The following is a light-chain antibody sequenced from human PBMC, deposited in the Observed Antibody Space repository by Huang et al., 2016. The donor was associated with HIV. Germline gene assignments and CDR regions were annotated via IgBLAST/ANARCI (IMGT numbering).Light chain of an antibody. CDR3: QQYGSSPLT. J-gene: IGKJ4*01. CDR2: GAS. Sequence: EIVLTQSPGTLSLSPGARATLSCRASQSVRGSSLAWYQQKPGQSPRLLIFGASNRAAAIPDRFSDSGSATDFTLAISRLEPEDFAVYYCQQYGSSPLTFGGGTKVEIK. V-gene: IGKV3-20*01. CDR1: QSVRGSS.